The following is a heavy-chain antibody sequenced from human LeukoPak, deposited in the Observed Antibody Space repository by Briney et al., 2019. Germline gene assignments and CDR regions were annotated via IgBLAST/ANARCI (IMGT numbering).Heavy chain of an antibody. CDR3: ARRGGIVRGVASYYYMDV. J-gene: IGHJ6*03. D-gene: IGHD3-10*01. Sequence: PSETLSLTCSVSGDSISSSSYYWGWIRQPPGKGLEYIGSIYYSGSTYYNPSLKSRVTISVDTSKNQFSLKLSSVTAADTAAYYCARRGGIVRGVASYYYMDVWGKGTAVTISS. CDR1: GDSISSSSYY. CDR2: IYYSGST. V-gene: IGHV4-39*01.